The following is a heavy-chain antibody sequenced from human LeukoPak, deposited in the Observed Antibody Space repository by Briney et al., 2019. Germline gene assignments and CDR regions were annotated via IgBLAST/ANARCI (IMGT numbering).Heavy chain of an antibody. Sequence: SETLSLTCTVSGGSISSYYWSWIRQPPGKGLGWIGYIYYSGSTNYNPSLKSRVTISVDTSKNQFSLKLSSVTAADTAVYYCAGAFYDWDWFDPWGQGTLVTVSS. V-gene: IGHV4-59*01. CDR3: AGAFYDWDWFDP. CDR2: IYYSGST. CDR1: GGSISSYY. J-gene: IGHJ5*02. D-gene: IGHD3-16*01.